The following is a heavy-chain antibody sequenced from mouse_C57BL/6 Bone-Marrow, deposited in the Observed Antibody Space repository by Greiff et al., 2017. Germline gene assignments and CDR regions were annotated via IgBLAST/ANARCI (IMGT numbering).Heavy chain of an antibody. CDR2: IYPGDGDT. D-gene: IGHD1-1*01. CDR3: AIRNYYGSSWGYYAMDY. Sequence: VQLQQSGAELVKPGASVKISCKASGYAFSSYWMNWVKQRPGKGLEWIGQIYPGDGDTNYNGKFKGKATLTADKSSSTAYMQLSSLTSEDSAVYFCAIRNYYGSSWGYYAMDYWGQGTSVTVSS. V-gene: IGHV1-80*01. J-gene: IGHJ4*01. CDR1: GYAFSSYW.